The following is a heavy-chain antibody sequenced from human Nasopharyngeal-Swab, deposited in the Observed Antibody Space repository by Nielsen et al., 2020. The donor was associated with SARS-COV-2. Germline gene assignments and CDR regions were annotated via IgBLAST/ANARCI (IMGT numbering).Heavy chain of an antibody. CDR3: TKDPYYDCWSGYYFDN. J-gene: IGHJ4*01. Sequence: GESLKISCAASGFTFSSYAMSWVRQAPGKGLEWVSAISGRGGSTYYADSVKGRFTISRDNSKNTLYLQMKSLRPEDTAGYYCTKDPYYDCWSGYYFDNWGQGTLVTVSS. CDR2: ISGRGGST. D-gene: IGHD3-3*01. V-gene: IGHV3-23*01. CDR1: GFTFSSYA.